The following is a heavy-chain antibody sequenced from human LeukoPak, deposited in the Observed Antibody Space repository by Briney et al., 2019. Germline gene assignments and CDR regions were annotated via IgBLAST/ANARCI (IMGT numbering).Heavy chain of an antibody. J-gene: IGHJ4*02. V-gene: IGHV4-59*01. Sequence: SETLSLTCTVSGGSISSYYWSWIRQPPGKGLEWIGYIYYSGSTNYNPSLKSRVTISVDTSENQFSLKLSSVTAADTAVYYCARGGQKEYSYGPFDYWGQGTLVTVSS. CDR1: GGSISSYY. CDR2: IYYSGST. D-gene: IGHD5-18*01. CDR3: ARGGQKEYSYGPFDY.